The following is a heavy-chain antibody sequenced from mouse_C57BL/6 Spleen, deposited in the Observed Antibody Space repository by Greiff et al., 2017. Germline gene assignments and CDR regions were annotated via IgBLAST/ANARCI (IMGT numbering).Heavy chain of an antibody. CDR1: GYTFTSYW. CDR3: AASDV. CDR2: IDPSDSET. Sequence: QVQLQQPGAELVRPGSSVKLSCKASGYTFTSYWMHWVKQRPIQGLEWIGNIDPSDSETHSNQKFKDKATLTVDKSSSTAYMQLSSLTSEDSAVYYCAASDVWGTGTTVTVSS. V-gene: IGHV1-52*01. J-gene: IGHJ1*03.